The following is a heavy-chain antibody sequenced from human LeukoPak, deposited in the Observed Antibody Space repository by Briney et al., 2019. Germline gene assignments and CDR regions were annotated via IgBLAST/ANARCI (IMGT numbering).Heavy chain of an antibody. V-gene: IGHV7-4-1*02. Sequence: ASVKVSSKASGYTFTTYAMNWVRQAPGQGLEWMGWINTNTGNPTCAQGFTGRFVFSLDTSVSTAYLQISSLKAEDTAVYYCARDETDLRVGYWGQGTLVTVSS. CDR2: INTNTGNP. D-gene: IGHD3-3*01. CDR3: ARDETDLRVGY. CDR1: GYTFTTYA. J-gene: IGHJ4*02.